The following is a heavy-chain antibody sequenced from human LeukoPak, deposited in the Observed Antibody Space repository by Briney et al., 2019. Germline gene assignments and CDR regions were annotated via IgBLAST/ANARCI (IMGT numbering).Heavy chain of an antibody. J-gene: IGHJ5*02. CDR2: ISGSGGST. V-gene: IGHV3-23*01. D-gene: IGHD6-19*01. CDR1: GFTFSSYA. CDR3: AKDSSGWYNWFDP. Sequence: HTGGSLRLSCAASGFTFSSYAMHWVRQAPGKGLEWVSAISGSGGSTYYADSVKGRFTISRDNSKNTLYLQMNSLRAEDTAVYYCAKDSSGWYNWFDPWGQGTLVTVSS.